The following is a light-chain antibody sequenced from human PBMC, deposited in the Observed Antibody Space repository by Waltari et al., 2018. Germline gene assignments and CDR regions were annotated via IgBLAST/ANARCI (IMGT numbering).Light chain of an antibody. CDR1: QSVSSY. Sequence: EIVLTQSPATLSLSPGERATLSCRASQSVSSYLAWYQQKPGQAPRLRIYDASNRATGIPARFSGSGSGTEFTLTISRLEPEEFAVYYCQQRSNWPPLTVGGGTKVEIK. V-gene: IGKV3-11*01. J-gene: IGKJ4*01. CDR3: QQRSNWPPLT. CDR2: DAS.